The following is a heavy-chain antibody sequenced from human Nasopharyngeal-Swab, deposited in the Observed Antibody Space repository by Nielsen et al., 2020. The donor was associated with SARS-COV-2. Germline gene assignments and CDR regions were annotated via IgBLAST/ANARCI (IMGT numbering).Heavy chain of an antibody. CDR2: INPSGIT. CDR1: GGSFSGYY. J-gene: IGHJ4*02. Sequence: SETLSLTCAVYGGSFSGYYWAWVRQSPGKGLEWIGEINPSGITKYNPSLKSRVTLSVDTSKNQFSLRLNSVTAAETAVYYCARAMIRGEWDYWGQGNLVTVSS. D-gene: IGHD3-10*01. CDR3: ARAMIRGEWDY. V-gene: IGHV4-34*01.